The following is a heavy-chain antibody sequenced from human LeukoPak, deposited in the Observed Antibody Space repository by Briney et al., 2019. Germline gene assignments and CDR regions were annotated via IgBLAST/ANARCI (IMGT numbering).Heavy chain of an antibody. V-gene: IGHV4-59*08. CDR2: IYYSGST. Sequence: SETLSLTCTVSGGSISSYYWSWIRQPPGKGLEWIGYIYYSGSTYYNPSLKSRVTISVDTSKNQFSLKLSSVTAADTAVYYCARRGGYGDYYYYGMDVWGQGTTVTVSS. CDR1: GGSISSYY. D-gene: IGHD4-17*01. CDR3: ARRGGYGDYYYYGMDV. J-gene: IGHJ6*02.